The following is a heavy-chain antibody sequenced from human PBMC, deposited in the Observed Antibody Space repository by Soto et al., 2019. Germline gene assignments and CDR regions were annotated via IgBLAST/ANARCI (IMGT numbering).Heavy chain of an antibody. CDR3: ARGYSYGYEAFDI. J-gene: IGHJ3*02. Sequence: SVKVSFKASGGTFSSYAISWVRQAPGQGLEWMGGIIPIFGTANYAQKFQGRVTITADESTSTAYMELSSLRSEDTAVYYCARGYSYGYEAFDIWGQGTMVTVSS. D-gene: IGHD5-18*01. CDR1: GGTFSSYA. CDR2: IIPIFGTA. V-gene: IGHV1-69*13.